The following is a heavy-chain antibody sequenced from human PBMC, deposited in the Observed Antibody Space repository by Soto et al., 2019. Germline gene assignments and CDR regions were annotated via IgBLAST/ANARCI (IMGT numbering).Heavy chain of an antibody. V-gene: IGHV3-30*18. J-gene: IGHJ6*02. D-gene: IGHD3-3*01. CDR3: AKELRITIFGDTQLGGYYYYGMDV. CDR1: GFTFSSYG. CDR2: ISYDGSNK. Sequence: HPGGSLRLSCAASGFTFSSYGMHWVRQAPGKGLEWVAVISYDGSNKYYADSVKGRFTISRDNSKNTLYLQMNSLRAEDTAVYYCAKELRITIFGDTQLGGYYYYGMDVWGQGTTVTVSS.